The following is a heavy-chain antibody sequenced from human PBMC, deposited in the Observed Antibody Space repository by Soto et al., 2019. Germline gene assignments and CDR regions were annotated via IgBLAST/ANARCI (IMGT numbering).Heavy chain of an antibody. CDR1: GFTFSSYA. Sequence: PGGSLRLSCAASGFTFSSYAMHWVRQATGKGLEWVAVISHDGSNKYYADSVKGRFTISRDNSKNTLYLQMNSLRAEDTAVYYCAKDPLSTTSCPYYYCGMDVWGQGTTVTVSS. CDR3: AKDPLSTTSCPYYYCGMDV. CDR2: ISHDGSNK. V-gene: IGHV3-30-3*02. D-gene: IGHD2-2*01. J-gene: IGHJ6*02.